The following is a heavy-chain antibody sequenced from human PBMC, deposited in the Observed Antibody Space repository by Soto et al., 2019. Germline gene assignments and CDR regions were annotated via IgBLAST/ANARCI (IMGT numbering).Heavy chain of an antibody. CDR1: GFIFSNFA. V-gene: IGHV3-23*01. CDR2: ISGSGGST. Sequence: GGSLRLSCAASGFIFSNFAMSWVRQAPGKGLEWVSAISGSGGSTYYADPVKGRFTISRDNSKNMLYVQMNSLRVEDTAVYYCAKDRAPSDVWGQGTTVTVS. J-gene: IGHJ6*02. CDR3: AKDRAPSDV.